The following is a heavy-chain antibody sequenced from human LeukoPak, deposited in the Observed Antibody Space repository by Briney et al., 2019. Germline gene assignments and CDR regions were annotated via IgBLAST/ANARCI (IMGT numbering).Heavy chain of an antibody. CDR1: GGSISSSTYY. V-gene: IGHV4-39*07. Sequence: SETLSLTCTVSGGSISSSTYYWGWIRQPPGKGLEWIGSIYYTDSTYYNPSLKSRVTISLDTSKNQFSLRLSSVTAADTAVYYCTRSLGVVIHGGMDVWGQGTTVTVSS. D-gene: IGHD3-3*01. CDR3: TRSLGVVIHGGMDV. J-gene: IGHJ6*02. CDR2: IYYTDST.